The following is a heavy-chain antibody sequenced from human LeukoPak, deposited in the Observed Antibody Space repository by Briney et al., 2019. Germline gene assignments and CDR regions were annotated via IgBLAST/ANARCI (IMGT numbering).Heavy chain of an antibody. CDR1: GFTFSSYS. CDR2: ISSSSSTI. J-gene: IGHJ5*02. V-gene: IGHV3-48*01. Sequence: PGGSLRLSCAASGFTFSSYSMNWVRQAPGKGLEWVSYISSSSSTIYYADSVKGRFTISRDNDKNSLYLQMNSLRAEDTAVYYCARVCSSWYPGYNWFDPWGQGTLVTVSS. CDR3: ARVCSSWYPGYNWFDP. D-gene: IGHD6-13*01.